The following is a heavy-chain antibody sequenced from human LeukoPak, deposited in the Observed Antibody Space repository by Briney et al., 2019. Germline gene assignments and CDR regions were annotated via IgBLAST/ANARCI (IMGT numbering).Heavy chain of an antibody. D-gene: IGHD3-10*01. CDR3: ARRVPYGSGRRWFDP. J-gene: IGHJ5*02. CDR1: GGSFSGYY. CDR2: INHSGST. V-gene: IGHV4-34*01. Sequence: SETLSLTCAVYGGSFSGYYRSWIRQPPGKGLEWIGEINHSGSTNYNPSLKSRVTISVDTSKNQFSLKLSSVTAADTAVYYCARRVPYGSGRRWFDPWGQGTLVTVSS.